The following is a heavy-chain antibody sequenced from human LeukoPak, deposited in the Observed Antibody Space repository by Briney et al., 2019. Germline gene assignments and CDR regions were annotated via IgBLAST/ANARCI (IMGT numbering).Heavy chain of an antibody. D-gene: IGHD3-22*01. CDR1: GGSISSYY. Sequence: SETLSLTCTVSGGSISSYYWSWIRQPPGKGLEWIGYIYYSGSINYNPSPKSRVTISVDTSKNQFSLKLSSVTAADTAVYYCARLSSSGYCLDYWGQGTLVTVSS. J-gene: IGHJ4*02. V-gene: IGHV4-59*08. CDR3: ARLSSSGYCLDY. CDR2: IYYSGSI.